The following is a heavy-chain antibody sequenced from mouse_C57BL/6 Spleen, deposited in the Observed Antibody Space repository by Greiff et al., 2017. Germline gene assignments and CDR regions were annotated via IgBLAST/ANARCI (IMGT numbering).Heavy chain of an antibody. V-gene: IGHV6-3*01. CDR3: TEPYYYGSSFAY. D-gene: IGHD1-1*01. CDR2: IRLKSDNYAT. Sequence: EVQVVESGGGLVQPGGSMKLSCVASGFTFSNYWMNWVRQSPEKGLEWVAQIRLKSDNYATPYAESVKGRFTISRVDSKSRVYLQMNNLRAEDTGIYYCTEPYYYGSSFAYWGQGTLVTVSA. CDR1: GFTFSNYW. J-gene: IGHJ3*01.